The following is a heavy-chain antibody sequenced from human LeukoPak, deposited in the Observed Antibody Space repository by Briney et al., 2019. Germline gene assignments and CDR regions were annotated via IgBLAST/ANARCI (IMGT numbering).Heavy chain of an antibody. J-gene: IGHJ6*03. CDR3: ALSGDPRYYDFWSGYYTGYYYYYMDV. Sequence: SETLSLTCTVSGGSISNYYWSWIRQPPGKGLEWIGYIYASGSTNYNPSLKSRVTISVDTSKNQFSLKLSSVTAADTAVYYCALSGDPRYYDFWSGYYTGYYYYYMDVWGKGTTVTVSS. D-gene: IGHD3-3*01. CDR2: IYASGST. V-gene: IGHV4-4*09. CDR1: GGSISNYY.